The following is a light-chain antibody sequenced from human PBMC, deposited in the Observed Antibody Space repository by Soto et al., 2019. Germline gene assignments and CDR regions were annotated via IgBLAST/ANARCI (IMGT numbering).Light chain of an antibody. CDR2: GAS. Sequence: DIVLTQSPGTLSLSPGERATLSCRASQTVRSSSLAWYQQNPGQAPRLLIFGASTRAAGFPDRFSGSGSGTDFTLTISRLEPEEFAVYYCQQYGSSPRTVGQGNKVDIK. V-gene: IGKV3-20*01. J-gene: IGKJ1*01. CDR3: QQYGSSPRT. CDR1: QTVRSSS.